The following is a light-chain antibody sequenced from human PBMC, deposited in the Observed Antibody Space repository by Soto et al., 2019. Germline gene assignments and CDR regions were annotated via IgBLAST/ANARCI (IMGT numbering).Light chain of an antibody. Sequence: QSALTQPASVSGSLGQSITISCTGTSSDIGSYNLVSWYQQHPGKAPEVMIYEGSKRPSGVSNRLSGSKSGNTASLTISGLRAEDEADYYCCSYAGSAIVIFGGGTKLTVL. CDR3: CSYAGSAIVI. J-gene: IGLJ2*01. CDR2: EGS. CDR1: SSDIGSYNL. V-gene: IGLV2-23*01.